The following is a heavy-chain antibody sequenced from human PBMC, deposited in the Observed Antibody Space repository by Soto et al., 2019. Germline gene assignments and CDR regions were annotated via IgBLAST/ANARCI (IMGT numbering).Heavy chain of an antibody. CDR2: ISYDGSKE. Sequence: GGSLRLSCVVSGFTFTSYGIHWVRQAPGKGLEWVAVISYDGSKENYADSVKGRFTISRDNSKNTLYLQVNSLRTEDTAVYYCAKSSLPRLSYYYGMDVWGQGTTVTVSS. D-gene: IGHD1-26*01. J-gene: IGHJ6*02. CDR1: GFTFTSYG. CDR3: AKSSLPRLSYYYGMDV. V-gene: IGHV3-30*18.